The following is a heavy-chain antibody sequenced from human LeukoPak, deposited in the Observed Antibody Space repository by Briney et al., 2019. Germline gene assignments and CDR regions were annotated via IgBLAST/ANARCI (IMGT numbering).Heavy chain of an antibody. CDR2: IAYDGSNK. Sequence: GGSLRLSGAASGFTFSSYGMHWVRQAPGKGLEWVAVIAYDGSNKYYADSVKGRFTISRDNSKNTLYLQMNSLRAEDTAVSYCASVVVPAAIRSGCDSWGPGTLVTVSS. V-gene: IGHV3-30*03. CDR1: GFTFSSYG. J-gene: IGHJ4*02. D-gene: IGHD2-2*02. CDR3: ASVVVPAAIRSGCDS.